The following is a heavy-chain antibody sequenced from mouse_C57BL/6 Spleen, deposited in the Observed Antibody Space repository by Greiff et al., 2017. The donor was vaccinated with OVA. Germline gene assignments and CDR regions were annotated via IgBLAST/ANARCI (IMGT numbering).Heavy chain of an antibody. CDR3: TTGGNPLAMDY. CDR2: IDPEDGDT. Sequence: VQLQQSGAELVRPGASVKLSCTASGFNIKDYYMHWVKQRPEQCLEWIGRIDPEDGDTEYAPKFQGKATMTADTSSNTAYLQLSSLTSEDTAVYYCTTGGNPLAMDYWGQGTSVTVSS. J-gene: IGHJ4*01. CDR1: GFNIKDYY. V-gene: IGHV14-1*01. D-gene: IGHD2-1*01.